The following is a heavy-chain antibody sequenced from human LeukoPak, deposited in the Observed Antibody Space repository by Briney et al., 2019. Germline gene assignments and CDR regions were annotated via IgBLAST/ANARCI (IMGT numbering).Heavy chain of an antibody. CDR1: GGSISRYY. Sequence: SETLSLTCTVSGGSISRYYWSWIRQPPGKGLKWIGYIYFSGATNYNPSLKSRVTISVDTSKNQFSLKLSSVTAADTAVYYCAREDPQTTVPEGLDVWGQGTTVIVSS. CDR3: AREDPQTTVPEGLDV. J-gene: IGHJ6*02. V-gene: IGHV4-59*01. CDR2: IYFSGAT. D-gene: IGHD4-17*01.